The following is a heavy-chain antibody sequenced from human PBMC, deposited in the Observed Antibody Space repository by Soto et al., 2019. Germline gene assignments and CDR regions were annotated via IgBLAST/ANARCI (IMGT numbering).Heavy chain of an antibody. CDR1: GFTFDDYS. V-gene: IGHV3-9*01. J-gene: IGHJ1*01. Sequence: EVQLVESGGGLVQRGRSLRLSCAASGFTFDDYSMHWVRQVPGKGLEWVSGINWNSGRIGYGDSVKGRFAISRDNAKNSLHLQMNSLSAEDTAFYYCVKDESINWYSGHFRHWGQGTLVTVSS. D-gene: IGHD6-13*01. CDR2: INWNSGRI. CDR3: VKDESINWYSGHFRH.